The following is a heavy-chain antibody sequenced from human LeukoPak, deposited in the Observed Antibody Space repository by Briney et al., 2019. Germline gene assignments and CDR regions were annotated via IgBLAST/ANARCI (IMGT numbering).Heavy chain of an antibody. CDR2: ISYDGSDK. CDR3: AREQYYYGSGSYYALDY. CDR1: GFTVSSTY. D-gene: IGHD3-10*01. Sequence: PGGSLRLSRAASGFTVSSTYMSWVRQAPGKGLEWVALISYDGSDKYYADSVKGRFTVSRDNSKNTLYLQMSSLRAEDTAVYYCAREQYYYGSGSYYALDYWGQGTLVTVSS. J-gene: IGHJ4*02. V-gene: IGHV3-30*03.